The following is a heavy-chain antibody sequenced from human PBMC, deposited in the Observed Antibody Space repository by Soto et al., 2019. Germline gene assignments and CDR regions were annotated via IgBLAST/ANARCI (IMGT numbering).Heavy chain of an antibody. Sequence: SETLSLTCVVSDGSISSYDWWTCVRQPPGKGLEWIGKMYHSGGADYSPSLKSRVTISADSSKNHFSLRLTGVTAADTAVHYCATGNVDSMLEYWGQGTQVTVSS. D-gene: IGHD3-3*01. J-gene: IGHJ4*02. CDR2: MYHSGGA. CDR1: DGSISSYDW. CDR3: ATGNVDSMLEY. V-gene: IGHV4-4*02.